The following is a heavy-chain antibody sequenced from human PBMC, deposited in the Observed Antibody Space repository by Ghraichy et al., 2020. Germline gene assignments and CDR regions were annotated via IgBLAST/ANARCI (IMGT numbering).Heavy chain of an antibody. V-gene: IGHV3-30*04. Sequence: GGSLRLSCAASGFTFSSYAMHWVRQAPGKGLEWVAVISYDGSNKYYADSVKGRFTISRDNSKNTLYLQMISLRAEDTAVYYCARDFVPIPSSFYYWGQGTRVTVSS. D-gene: IGHD3-10*01. CDR2: ISYDGSNK. J-gene: IGHJ4*02. CDR1: GFTFSSYA. CDR3: ARDFVPIPSSFYY.